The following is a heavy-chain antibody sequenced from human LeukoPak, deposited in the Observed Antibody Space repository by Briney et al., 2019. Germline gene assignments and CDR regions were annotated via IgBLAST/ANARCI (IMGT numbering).Heavy chain of an antibody. D-gene: IGHD6-6*01. CDR1: GGTFSSYA. Sequence: SVTVSCTASGGTFSSYAISWVRQAPGQGLEWMGGIIPIFGTANYAQKFQGRVTITADESTSTAYMELSSLRSEDTAVYYCARGSKARYWYFDLWGRGTLVTVSS. V-gene: IGHV1-69*13. J-gene: IGHJ2*01. CDR2: IIPIFGTA. CDR3: ARGSKARYWYFDL.